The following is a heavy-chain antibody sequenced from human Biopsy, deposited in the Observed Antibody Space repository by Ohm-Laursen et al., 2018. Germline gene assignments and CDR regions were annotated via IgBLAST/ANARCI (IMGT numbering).Heavy chain of an antibody. J-gene: IGHJ4*02. D-gene: IGHD5-12*01. V-gene: IGHV4-31*03. CDR3: ARLGSGDYFPTFFDF. CDR1: GVSINGGRYY. Sequence: SQTLSLTCTVSGVSINGGRYYWNWIRHHPGKGLEWIGNIFYSANTYYNPSLKSRVTISVDPSKNQFSLKLSSATAADTAVYYCARLGSGDYFPTFFDFWGQGALVTVSS. CDR2: IFYSANT.